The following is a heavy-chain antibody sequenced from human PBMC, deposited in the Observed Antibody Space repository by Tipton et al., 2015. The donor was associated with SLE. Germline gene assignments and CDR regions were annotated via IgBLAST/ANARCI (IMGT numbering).Heavy chain of an antibody. CDR3: ARSPSGIGAAGREMWIYYFDY. D-gene: IGHD6-13*01. CDR2: IYYSGFT. CDR1: GGSIRSHH. J-gene: IGHJ4*02. V-gene: IGHV4-59*11. Sequence: TLSLTCTVSGGSIRSHHWSWIRQTPGKGPEWIGYIYYSGFTNYNPSLRSRLTLSIDTSKNQFSLKLSSVTAADTGVYYCARSPSGIGAAGREMWIYYFDYWGQGTLVTVSS.